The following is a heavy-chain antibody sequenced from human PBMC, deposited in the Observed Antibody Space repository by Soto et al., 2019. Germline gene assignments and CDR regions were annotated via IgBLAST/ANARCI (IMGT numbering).Heavy chain of an antibody. J-gene: IGHJ4*02. CDR3: ARGSSWPDY. D-gene: IGHD6-13*01. CDR1: GFTFSSYT. V-gene: IGHV3-21*01. Sequence: EVPLVESGGGLVKPGGSLRLSCADSGFTFSSYTMNWVRQAPGKGLEWVSSISSSSSFIYYADSVKGRFTISRDNAKNSLYLQMNSLRAEDTAVYSCARGSSWPDYWGQGTLVTVSS. CDR2: ISSSSSFI.